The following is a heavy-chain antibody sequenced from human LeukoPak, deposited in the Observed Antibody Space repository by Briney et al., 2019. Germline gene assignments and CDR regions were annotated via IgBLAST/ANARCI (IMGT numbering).Heavy chain of an antibody. CDR3: TRVAARPSG. J-gene: IGHJ4*02. Sequence: PGGSLRLSCAASGFTFSSYSMNWVRQASGRGLEWVGRIRSKANSYATAYAASVKGRFTVSRDDSKNTAYLQMNSLKTEDTAVYYCTRVAARPSGWGQGTLVTVSS. D-gene: IGHD6-6*01. CDR2: IRSKANSYAT. CDR1: GFTFSSYS. V-gene: IGHV3-73*01.